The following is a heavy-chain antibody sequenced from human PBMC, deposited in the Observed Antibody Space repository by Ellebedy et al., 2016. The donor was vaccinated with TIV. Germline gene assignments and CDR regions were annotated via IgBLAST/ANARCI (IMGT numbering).Heavy chain of an antibody. CDR2: ISWNSGSI. D-gene: IGHD2-2*01. CDR3: AKEDCSSTSCSPLGGDAFDI. CDR1: GFTFDDYA. J-gene: IGHJ3*02. Sequence: GGSLRLXXAASGFTFDDYAMHWVRQAPGKGLEWVSGISWNSGSIGYADSVKGRFTISRDNAKNSLYLQMNSLRAEDTALYYCAKEDCSSTSCSPLGGDAFDIWGQGTMVTVSS. V-gene: IGHV3-9*01.